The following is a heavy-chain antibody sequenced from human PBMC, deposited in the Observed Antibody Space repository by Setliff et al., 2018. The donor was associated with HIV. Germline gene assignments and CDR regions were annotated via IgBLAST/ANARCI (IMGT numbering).Heavy chain of an antibody. CDR3: VNPSGAMGDFDS. Sequence: PSETLSLTCTVSGGSISSTNYFWGWIRQPPGKGLEWIGTIYYHGSTYHNPSLKSRVTISIDTSKSQFSLQLTSVTAADTAVYYCVNPSGAMGDFDSWGQGTLVTVSS. CDR1: GGSISSTNYF. CDR2: IYYHGST. J-gene: IGHJ4*02. V-gene: IGHV4-39*01. D-gene: IGHD3-16*01.